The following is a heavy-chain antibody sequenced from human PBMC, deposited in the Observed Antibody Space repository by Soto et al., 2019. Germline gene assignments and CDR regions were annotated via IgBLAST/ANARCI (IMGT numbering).Heavy chain of an antibody. Sequence: SETLSLTCTVSGGSISSGGYYWSWIRQHPGKGLEWIGYIYYSGSTYYNPSLKSRVTISVDTSKNQFSLKLSSVTAADTAVYYCARVDTAGYYFDYWGQGTLVTVSS. CDR1: GGSISSGGYY. D-gene: IGHD5-18*01. CDR2: IYYSGST. V-gene: IGHV4-31*03. J-gene: IGHJ4*02. CDR3: ARVDTAGYYFDY.